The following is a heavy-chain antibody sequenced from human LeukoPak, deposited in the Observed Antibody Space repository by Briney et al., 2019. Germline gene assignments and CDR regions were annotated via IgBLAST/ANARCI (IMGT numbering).Heavy chain of an antibody. V-gene: IGHV1-3*01. CDR2: INAGNGNT. Sequence: HWASVKVSCKASGYTFTSYAMHWVRQAPGQRLEWMGWINAGNGNTKYSQKFQGRVTITRDTSASTAYMELSSLRSEDTAVYYCARVTLSGSYWYYFDYWGQGTLVTVSS. D-gene: IGHD1-26*01. J-gene: IGHJ4*02. CDR3: ARVTLSGSYWYYFDY. CDR1: GYTFTSYA.